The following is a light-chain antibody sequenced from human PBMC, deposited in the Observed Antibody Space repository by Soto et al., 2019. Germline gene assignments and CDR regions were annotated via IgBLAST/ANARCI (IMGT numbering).Light chain of an antibody. V-gene: IGKV1-27*01. Sequence: DIQMTQSPSSLSASVGDRVTITCRASQGIGNYLAWYQQKPGKVPKNLIYDASTLQSWVPSRFSGSGSGTACTLTISSLQPEDVANYYCQKYYTAPETFGQGTKVEIK. CDR2: DAS. CDR3: QKYYTAPET. J-gene: IGKJ1*01. CDR1: QGIGNY.